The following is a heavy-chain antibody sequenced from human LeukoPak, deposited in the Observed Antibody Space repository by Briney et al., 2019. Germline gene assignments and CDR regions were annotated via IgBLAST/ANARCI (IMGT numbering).Heavy chain of an antibody. J-gene: IGHJ5*02. D-gene: IGHD4-17*01. CDR1: GGTLSSYA. CDR3: ARWRTVTTPFDP. Sequence: GASVKVSCKASGGTLSSYAISWVRQAPGQGLEWMGGIIPIFGTANYAQKFQGRVTITADESTSTAYMELSSLRSEDTAVYYCARWRTVTTPFDPWGQGTLVTVSS. V-gene: IGHV1-69*13. CDR2: IIPIFGTA.